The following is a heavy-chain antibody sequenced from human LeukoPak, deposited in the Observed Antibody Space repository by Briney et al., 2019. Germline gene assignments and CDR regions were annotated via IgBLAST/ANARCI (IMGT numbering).Heavy chain of an antibody. J-gene: IGHJ4*02. Sequence: SATLSLTCTVAGDSISSYYWSWIRQPPGNGLEWIGYIYHSGSTNYNPSLKSRVTISADTSKDQFSLKLASVTAADTAVYYCATGYSSTWYYFDYWGQGTLVTVSS. V-gene: IGHV4-59*01. D-gene: IGHD6-13*01. CDR2: IYHSGST. CDR3: ATGYSSTWYYFDY. CDR1: GDSISSYY.